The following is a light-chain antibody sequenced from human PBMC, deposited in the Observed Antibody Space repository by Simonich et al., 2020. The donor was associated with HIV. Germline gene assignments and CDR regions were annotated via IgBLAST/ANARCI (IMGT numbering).Light chain of an antibody. J-gene: IGKJ2*01. CDR1: QTVSSN. Sequence: EIVMTQSPATLSVSPGERATLSCRASQTVSSNLAWYQQKPGQAPRRLIYGASTRATGIPARFSGSGSGTEFTLTISSMQSEDFVIYYCQQYNTWPLLFGQGTKLEIK. V-gene: IGKV3-15*01. CDR3: QQYNTWPLL. CDR2: GAS.